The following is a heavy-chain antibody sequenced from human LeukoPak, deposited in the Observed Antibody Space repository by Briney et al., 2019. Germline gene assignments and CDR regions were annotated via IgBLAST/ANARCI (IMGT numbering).Heavy chain of an antibody. CDR2: IYTIGSN. J-gene: IGHJ5*02. CDR1: GLSISSYY. V-gene: IGHV4-4*07. Sequence: PSETLSLTCTVSGLSISSYYWSWLRQPAGKGLEWVGRIYTIGSNNYNPSLKSRVTMSVDTSKNQFSLKLSSVTAADTAVYYCARAPHYSSGWGWDYGFDPWGQGTLVTVSS. CDR3: ARAPHYSSGWGWDYGFDP. D-gene: IGHD6-19*01.